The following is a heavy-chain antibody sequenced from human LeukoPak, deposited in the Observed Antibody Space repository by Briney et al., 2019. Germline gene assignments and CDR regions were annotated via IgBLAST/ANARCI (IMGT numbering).Heavy chain of an antibody. CDR3: ARLTGGY. Sequence: SETLSLSCAVYGGSFSGYYWSWIRQPPGKGLEWIGEINHSGSTNYNPSLKSRDTMSVDTSKNQFSLKLSSVTAADTAVYYCARLTGGYWGQGTLVTVSS. J-gene: IGHJ4*02. V-gene: IGHV4-34*01. CDR1: GGSFSGYY. D-gene: IGHD3-10*01. CDR2: INHSGST.